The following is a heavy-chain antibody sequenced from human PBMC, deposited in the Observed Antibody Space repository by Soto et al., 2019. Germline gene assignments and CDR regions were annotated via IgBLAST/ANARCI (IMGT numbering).Heavy chain of an antibody. J-gene: IGHJ4*02. CDR1: GFSLSTSGVG. CDR3: AHSHQIFGVVIPRFEY. D-gene: IGHD3-3*01. Sequence: SVPTLVNPTQTLTLTCTFSGFSLSTSGVGVGWIRQRPGKALEWLALIYCDDDKRYSPSLKSRLTITKDTSKNQVVLTMTNIAPVDTATYSCAHSHQIFGVVIPRFEYWGEGTLVTVSS. CDR2: IYCDDDK. V-gene: IGHV2-5*02.